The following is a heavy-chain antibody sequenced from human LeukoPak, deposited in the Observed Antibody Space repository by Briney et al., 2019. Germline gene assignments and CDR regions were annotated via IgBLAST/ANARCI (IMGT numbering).Heavy chain of an antibody. Sequence: GGPLRLSCAASGFTFSSYWMHWVRQAPGKGLVCVSRINTDGGSTSYADSVKGGFTFSRDNAKNTLYLQINSLRAEDTAVYFCARDLGGTGSYPGLDYWGQGTLVTVSS. J-gene: IGHJ4*02. V-gene: IGHV3-74*01. CDR2: INTDGGST. D-gene: IGHD1-26*01. CDR1: GFTFSSYW. CDR3: ARDLGGTGSYPGLDY.